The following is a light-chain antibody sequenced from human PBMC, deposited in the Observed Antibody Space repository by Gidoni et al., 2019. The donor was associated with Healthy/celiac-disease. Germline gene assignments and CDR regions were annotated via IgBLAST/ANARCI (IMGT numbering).Light chain of an antibody. Sequence: IVLTQSPGTLSLSPGERATLSCWASQSVSSSYFAWYQKTPGQATRLLIYGATIRAAGIPNRCSGSGSGEDFTLTISRQEDDDFAVYYCQQYGNWWTFGQGTKVEIK. CDR3: QQYGNWWT. V-gene: IGKV3-20*01. J-gene: IGKJ1*01. CDR1: QSVSSSY. CDR2: GAT.